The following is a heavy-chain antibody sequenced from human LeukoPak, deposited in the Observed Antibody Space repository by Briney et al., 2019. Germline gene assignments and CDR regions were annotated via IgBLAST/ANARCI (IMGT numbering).Heavy chain of an antibody. J-gene: IGHJ3*02. CDR3: ARDSLDDSRGPGGGDAFGI. D-gene: IGHD3-22*01. Sequence: SVNASPTASGYTYTYYYTHCVRQAPGQGLDGMGWINPNGGGTNYAQKFQGRGTMTRDTSISTAYMELNRLRSDDTAAYYSARDSLDDSRGPGGGDAFGIWGQGTMVTVSS. V-gene: IGHV1-2*02. CDR1: GYTYTYYY. CDR2: INPNGGGT.